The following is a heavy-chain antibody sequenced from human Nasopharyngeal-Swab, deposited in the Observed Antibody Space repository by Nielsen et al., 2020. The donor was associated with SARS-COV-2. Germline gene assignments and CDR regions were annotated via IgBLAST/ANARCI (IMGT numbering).Heavy chain of an antibody. V-gene: IGHV3-9*01. CDR2: ISWNSGSI. Sequence: SLKISCAASGFTFDDYAMHWVRQAPGKGLEWVSGISWNSGSIGYADSVKGRFTISRDNAKNSLYLQMNSLRAEDTAVYYCARDVNGSPLGYWGQGTLVTVSS. J-gene: IGHJ4*02. CDR1: GFTFDDYA. D-gene: IGHD2-15*01. CDR3: ARDVNGSPLGY.